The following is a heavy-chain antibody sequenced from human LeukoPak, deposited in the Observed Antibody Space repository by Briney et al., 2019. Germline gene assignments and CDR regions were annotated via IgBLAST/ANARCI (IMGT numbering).Heavy chain of an antibody. V-gene: IGHV3-21*01. D-gene: IGHD5-18*01. CDR3: ARPRIMVNSLPFDY. CDR1: GFTFSSYS. Sequence: GGSLRLSCAASGFTFSSYSMNWVRQAPGKGLEWVSSISSSSSYIYYADSVKGRFTISRDNAKNSLYLQMNSLRAEDTAVYYCARPRIMVNSLPFDYWGQGTLVTVSS. CDR2: ISSSSSYI. J-gene: IGHJ4*02.